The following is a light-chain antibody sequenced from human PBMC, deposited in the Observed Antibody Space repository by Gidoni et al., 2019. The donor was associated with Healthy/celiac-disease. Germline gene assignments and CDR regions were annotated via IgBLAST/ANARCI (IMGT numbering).Light chain of an antibody. CDR3: AAWDDSLSGVV. V-gene: IGLV1-47*02. J-gene: IGLJ2*01. Sequence: QSVLTQPHSASGTPGQRVTISCSGSSSNIGSNYVYWYQQLPGTAPKLLFYSNNQRPSGVPDRFSGSKSGTSASLAISGLRSEDEADYYCAAWDDSLSGVVFGGGTKLTVL. CDR1: SSNIGSNY. CDR2: SNN.